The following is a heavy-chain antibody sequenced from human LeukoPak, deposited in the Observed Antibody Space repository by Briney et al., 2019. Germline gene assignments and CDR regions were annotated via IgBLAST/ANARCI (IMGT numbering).Heavy chain of an antibody. J-gene: IGHJ4*02. V-gene: IGHV3-7*01. Sequence: GGSLRLSCAASGFTFSNYWISWVRQAPGKGLEWVANIKQDGSEKYYVDSVKGRFTISRDNAKNSLYLQMNSLRAEDTALYYCARGSGDADYWGQGTLVTVPS. CDR2: IKQDGSEK. D-gene: IGHD5-24*01. CDR1: GFTFSNYW. CDR3: ARGSGDADY.